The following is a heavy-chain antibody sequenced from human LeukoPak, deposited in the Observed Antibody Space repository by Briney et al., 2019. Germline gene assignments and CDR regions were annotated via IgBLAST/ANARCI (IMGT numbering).Heavy chain of an antibody. D-gene: IGHD2-2*01. J-gene: IGHJ4*02. CDR2: ISYDGSNK. CDR3: AKERGGYCSSTSCYVDY. Sequence: PGGSLRLSCAASGFTFSSYAMHWVRQAPGKGLEWVAVISYDGSNKYYADSVKGRFTISRDNSKNTLYLQMNSLRAEDTAVYYCAKERGGYCSSTSCYVDYWGQGTLVTVSS. CDR1: GFTFSSYA. V-gene: IGHV3-30-3*01.